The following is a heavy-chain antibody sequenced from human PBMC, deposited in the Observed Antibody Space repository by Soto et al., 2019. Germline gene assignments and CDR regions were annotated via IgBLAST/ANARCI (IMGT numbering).Heavy chain of an antibody. Sequence: SETLSLICTVSGGSISSGGYYWSWIRQHPGKGLEWIGYIYYSGSTYYNPSLKSRVTISVDTSKNQFSLKLSSVTAADTAVYYCARIKYYYDSSGMVPFDPWGQGTLVTVSS. V-gene: IGHV4-31*03. J-gene: IGHJ5*02. D-gene: IGHD3-22*01. CDR3: ARIKYYYDSSGMVPFDP. CDR2: IYYSGST. CDR1: GGSISSGGYY.